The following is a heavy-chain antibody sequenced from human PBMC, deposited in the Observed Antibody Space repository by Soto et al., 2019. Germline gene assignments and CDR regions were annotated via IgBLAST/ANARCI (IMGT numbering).Heavy chain of an antibody. V-gene: IGHV4-30-2*01. Sequence: SETLSLTVSVSGGSIISGGYSWSWIRQPPGKGLEWIGYIYSGTTHYNPSLESRVTIAMDRSKNQVSLSLKSVTAADTAVYYCAREDSGAFFDFWGQGTLVTVPQ. CDR1: GGSIISGGYS. CDR3: AREDSGAFFDF. CDR2: IYSGTT. D-gene: IGHD2-15*01. J-gene: IGHJ4*02.